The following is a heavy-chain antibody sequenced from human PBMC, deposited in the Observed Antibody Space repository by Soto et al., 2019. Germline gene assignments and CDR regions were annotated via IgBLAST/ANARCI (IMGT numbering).Heavy chain of an antibody. V-gene: IGHV3-33*01. Sequence: GGSLRLSCAASGFTFSSSGMHWVRQAPGKGLAWVAVIWDDGSNKYYADSVKGRFTISRDKSKKTLSLQMNSLRVEDTAVYYCARDPSIAAAGGPLKWELNPLYDMDVWGQGTTVTVSS. D-gene: IGHD6-13*01. J-gene: IGHJ6*01. CDR2: IWDDGSNK. CDR3: ARDPSIAAAGGPLKWELNPLYDMDV. CDR1: GFTFSSSG.